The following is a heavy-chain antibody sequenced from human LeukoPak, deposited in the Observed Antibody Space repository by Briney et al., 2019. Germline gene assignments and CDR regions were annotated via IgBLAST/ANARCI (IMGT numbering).Heavy chain of an antibody. Sequence: GGSLRLSCAASGFTFSSYGMHWVRQAPGKGLEWVAVIWYDGSNKYYADSVKGRFFISRDNPKNTLYLQMNSLRAEDTAVYYCTKWSGFGNDWGQGTLVTVSS. D-gene: IGHD3-10*01. V-gene: IGHV3-33*06. CDR1: GFTFSSYG. J-gene: IGHJ4*02. CDR2: IWYDGSNK. CDR3: TKWSGFGND.